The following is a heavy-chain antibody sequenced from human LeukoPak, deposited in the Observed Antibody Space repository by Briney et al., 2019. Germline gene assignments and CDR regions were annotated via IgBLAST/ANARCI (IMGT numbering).Heavy chain of an antibody. J-gene: IGHJ5*02. CDR3: AADRGYCSSTSCPDMYNWFDP. CDR1: GFTFTSSA. Sequence: SVKVSCKASGFTFTSSAVQWVRQARGQRLEWIGWIVVGSGNTNYAQKFQERVTITRDMSTSTAYMELSSLRSEDTAVYYCAADRGYCSSTSCPDMYNWFDPWGQGTLVTVSS. D-gene: IGHD2-2*01. V-gene: IGHV1-58*01. CDR2: IVVGSGNT.